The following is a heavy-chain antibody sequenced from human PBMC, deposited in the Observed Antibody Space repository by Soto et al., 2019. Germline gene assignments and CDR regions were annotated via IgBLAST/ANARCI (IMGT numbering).Heavy chain of an antibody. Sequence: GGSLRLSCAASGFTFSNYAMSWVRQAPGKGLEWVSGISGSGGTTYYADSVKGRFTISRDNSKNTLFLQMESLRAEDTAIYYCAKSPRSGWPYYFDYWGQGTLVTVSS. V-gene: IGHV3-23*01. J-gene: IGHJ4*02. CDR1: GFTFSNYA. CDR2: ISGSGGTT. CDR3: AKSPRSGWPYYFDY. D-gene: IGHD6-19*01.